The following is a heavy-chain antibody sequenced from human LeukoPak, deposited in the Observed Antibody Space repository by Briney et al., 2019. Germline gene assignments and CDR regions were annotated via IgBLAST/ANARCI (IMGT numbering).Heavy chain of an antibody. CDR1: GGSIGSGSYY. V-gene: IGHV4-61*02. D-gene: IGHD6-13*01. CDR2: IYTSGSN. J-gene: IGHJ4*02. Sequence: PSQTLSLTCTVSGGSIGSGSYYWSWIRQPAGKGLEWIGRIYTSGSNNYNPSLKRRVTISVDTSKNQFSLKLSSVTAADTAVYYCARDRGAAAGRLDYWGQGTLVTVSS. CDR3: ARDRGAAAGRLDY.